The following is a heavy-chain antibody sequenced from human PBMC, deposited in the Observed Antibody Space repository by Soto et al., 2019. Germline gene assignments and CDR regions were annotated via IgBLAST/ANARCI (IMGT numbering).Heavy chain of an antibody. CDR1: GFTFSDYY. D-gene: IGHD3-9*01. Sequence: GGSLRLSCAASGFTFSDYYMSWIRQAPGKGLEWVSYISSSGSTIYYADSVKGRFTISRDNAKNSLYLQMNSLRAEDTAVYYCARVDLGGNAKHYDILTGYYWRPDYYMDVWGKGTTVTVSS. J-gene: IGHJ6*03. CDR2: ISSSGSTI. V-gene: IGHV3-11*01. CDR3: ARVDLGGNAKHYDILTGYYWRPDYYMDV.